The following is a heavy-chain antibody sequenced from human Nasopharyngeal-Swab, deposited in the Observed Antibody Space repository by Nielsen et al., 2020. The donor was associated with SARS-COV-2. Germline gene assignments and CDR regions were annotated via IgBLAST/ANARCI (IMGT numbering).Heavy chain of an antibody. Sequence: VRQMPGKGLEWMGRIDPSDSYTNYSPSFQGRVTISADKSISTAYLQWSSLKASDTAMYYCARKNCSSTSCPKYYFDYWGQGTLVTVSS. V-gene: IGHV5-10-1*01. D-gene: IGHD2-2*01. CDR3: ARKNCSSTSCPKYYFDY. J-gene: IGHJ4*02. CDR2: IDPSDSYT.